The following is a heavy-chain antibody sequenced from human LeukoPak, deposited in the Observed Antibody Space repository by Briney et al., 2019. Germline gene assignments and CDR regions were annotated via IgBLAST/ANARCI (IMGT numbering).Heavy chain of an antibody. CDR2: IKEDGSDK. J-gene: IGHJ1*01. CDR1: GFTLSSYW. Sequence: GGSLRLSCAASGFTLSSYWMSWVRQAPGKGLEWVANIKEDGSDKNYVDSVKGRFTISRDNVKNSLYLQMNSLRAEDTAVYYCARVVRFLEWLSIREYFQHWGQGTLVTVSS. D-gene: IGHD3-3*01. V-gene: IGHV3-7*01. CDR3: ARVVRFLEWLSIREYFQH.